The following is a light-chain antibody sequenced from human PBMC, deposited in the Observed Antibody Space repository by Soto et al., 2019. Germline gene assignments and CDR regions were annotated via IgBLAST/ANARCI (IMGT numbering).Light chain of an antibody. CDR3: QQYEKWPHSIT. CDR2: GAS. CDR1: QSVSSY. Sequence: EILLTQSPGTLSLSPGERATLSCRASQSVSSYLAWYQQKPGQAPRLLIYGASTRATGISARLSGSGSGTEFTLTISSLQSEDFAVYYCQQYEKWPHSITFGQGTRLEIK. J-gene: IGKJ5*01. V-gene: IGKV3-15*01.